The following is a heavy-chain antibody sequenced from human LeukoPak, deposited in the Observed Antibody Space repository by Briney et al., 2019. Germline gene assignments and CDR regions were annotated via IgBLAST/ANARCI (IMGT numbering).Heavy chain of an antibody. Sequence: GGSLRLSCVASGFSFSNHGMHWVRQAPGKGLEWVSVIASDGGAKFYADSVKGRFTLSRDNPKNMFFLQMNLLTVEDTAIYYFAREATWGQWYFDHWGQGTPVTVSS. J-gene: IGHJ4*02. V-gene: IGHV3-30*03. D-gene: IGHD6-19*01. CDR2: IASDGGAK. CDR3: AREATWGQWYFDH. CDR1: GFSFSNHG.